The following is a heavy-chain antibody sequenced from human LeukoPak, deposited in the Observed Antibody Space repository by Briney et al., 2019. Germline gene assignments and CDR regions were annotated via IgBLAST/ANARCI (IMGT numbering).Heavy chain of an antibody. CDR2: ISSSSSYI. V-gene: IGHV3-21*01. CDR3: AKDGRGSGYYPYYFDY. J-gene: IGHJ4*02. CDR1: GFTFSSYE. D-gene: IGHD3-22*01. Sequence: PGGSLRLSCAASGFTFSSYEMNWVRQAPGKGLERVSSISSSSSYIYYADSVKGRFTISRDNAKNSLYLQMNSLRAEDTAVYYCAKDGRGSGYYPYYFDYWGQGTLVTVSS.